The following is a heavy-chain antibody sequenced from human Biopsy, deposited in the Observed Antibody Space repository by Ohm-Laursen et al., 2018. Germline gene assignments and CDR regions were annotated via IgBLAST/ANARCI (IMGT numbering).Heavy chain of an antibody. D-gene: IGHD3-9*01. Sequence: GASVKVSCKVPGGTFSNYGVNWVRQAPGQGLEWLGGNIPILGTGNYAQKFQDRVTVAAGTSTSTATMELRSLRSDDTAVYYCATKLTGYFHHWGQGTLVIVSS. CDR1: GGTFSNYG. V-gene: IGHV1-69*06. CDR3: ATKLTGYFHH. CDR2: NIPILGTG. J-gene: IGHJ1*01.